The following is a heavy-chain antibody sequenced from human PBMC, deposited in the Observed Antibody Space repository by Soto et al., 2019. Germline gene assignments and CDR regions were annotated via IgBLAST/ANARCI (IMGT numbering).Heavy chain of an antibody. CDR2: ISRDGGNK. Sequence: QVQLVESGGGVVQPGRSLRLSCAVSGFTVSTYGMHWVRQAPGKGLEWVAVISRDGGNKYYADSVKGRFTISRDNSRNTLFLEMNSLRGDDMAVYYCTGEVASGDWGQGTLVTVSS. D-gene: IGHD2-8*02. J-gene: IGHJ4*02. CDR3: TGEVASGD. CDR1: GFTVSTYG. V-gene: IGHV3-30*03.